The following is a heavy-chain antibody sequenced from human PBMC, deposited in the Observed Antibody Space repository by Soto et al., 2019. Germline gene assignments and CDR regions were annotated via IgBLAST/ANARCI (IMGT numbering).Heavy chain of an antibody. J-gene: IGHJ6*02. CDR2: ISSSSSYI. Sequence: EVQLVESGGGLVKPGGSLRLSCAASGFTFSSYSMNWVRQAPGKGLEWVSSISSSSSYIYYSDSVKGRFTISRDNAKNSLYLQMNSLRAEDTAVYYCARDFTYYYYYGMDVWCQGTTVTVSS. CDR1: GFTFSSYS. V-gene: IGHV3-21*01. CDR3: ARDFTYYYYYGMDV. D-gene: IGHD3-16*01.